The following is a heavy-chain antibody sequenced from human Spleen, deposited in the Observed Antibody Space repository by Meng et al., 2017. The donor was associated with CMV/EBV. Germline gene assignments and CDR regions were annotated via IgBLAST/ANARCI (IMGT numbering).Heavy chain of an antibody. J-gene: IGHJ2*01. V-gene: IGHV3-7*01. CDR3: AVNYGAGRYFDL. D-gene: IGHD3-10*01. CDR1: RFPVRSCW. Sequence: AGYRFPVRSCWMSWVRQATGKGLEWVANIKQDGSESYYVDSVKGRFTISRDNAKNSLYLQMNSLRAEDTAVYYCAVNYGAGRYFDLWGRGTLVTVSS. CDR2: IKQDGSES.